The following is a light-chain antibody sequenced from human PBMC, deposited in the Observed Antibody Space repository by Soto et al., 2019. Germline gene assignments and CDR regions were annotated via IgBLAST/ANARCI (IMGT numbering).Light chain of an antibody. V-gene: IGKV1-5*01. Sequence: DIQMTQSPSTLSVSVGDRVTITCRASQTISSWLAWYQQKPGEAPKLLIYDASDLPRGVPSRFSGSGSGTKFTLTIASLQPDDFATYYCQQYETCSGTFGPGTKVDIK. CDR2: DAS. CDR3: QQYETCSGT. CDR1: QTISSW. J-gene: IGKJ1*01.